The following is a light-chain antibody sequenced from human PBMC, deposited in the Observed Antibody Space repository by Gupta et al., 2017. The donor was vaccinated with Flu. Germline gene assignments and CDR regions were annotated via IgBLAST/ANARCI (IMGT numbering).Light chain of an antibody. CDR2: GVT. CDR1: SSDIGSSNY. J-gene: IGLJ2*01. CDR3: SSCISISTLV. Sequence: SALPQPASASWSPQPSITISCTGTSSDIGSSNYVSWYQQHPGQAPNLLIYGVTKRPSGVSNRFSASKSGDTASLTISGLQAEDEADYYCSSCISISTLVFGGGTKLTVL. V-gene: IGLV2-14*01.